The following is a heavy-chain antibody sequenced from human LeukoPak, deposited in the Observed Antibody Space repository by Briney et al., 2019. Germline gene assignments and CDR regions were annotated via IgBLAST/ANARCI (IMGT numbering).Heavy chain of an antibody. J-gene: IGHJ4*02. V-gene: IGHV4-30-4*08. CDR1: GDSISRGRYY. D-gene: IGHD3-3*01. Sequence: PSETLSLTCTVSGDSISRGRYYWSWIRQPPGKGLEWIGYIYYSGSTYYNPSLKSRVTISVDTSKNQFSLKLSSVTAADTAVYYCARGAIFGVVMPLTYWGQGTLVTVSS. CDR3: ARGAIFGVVMPLTY. CDR2: IYYSGST.